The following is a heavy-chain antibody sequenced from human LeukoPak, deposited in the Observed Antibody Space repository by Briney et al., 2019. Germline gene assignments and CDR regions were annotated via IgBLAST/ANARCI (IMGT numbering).Heavy chain of an antibody. CDR3: ARDGSNSGSYYNDAFDI. CDR1: GGTFSSYA. CDR2: IIPIFGTA. J-gene: IGHJ3*02. V-gene: IGHV1-69*01. Sequence: GSSVTVSCKASGGTFSSYAISWVRQAPGQGLEWMGGIIPIFGTANYAQKFQGRVTITADESTSTAYMELSSLRSEDTAVYYCARDGSNSGSYYNDAFDIWGQGTMVTVSS. D-gene: IGHD1-26*01.